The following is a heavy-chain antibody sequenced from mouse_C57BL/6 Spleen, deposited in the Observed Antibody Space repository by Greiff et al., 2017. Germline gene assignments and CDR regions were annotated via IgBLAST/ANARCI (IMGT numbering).Heavy chain of an antibody. CDR3: ARNLLRARYFDV. J-gene: IGHJ1*03. Sequence: EVQLQQSGPELVKPGASVKIPCKASGYTFTDYKMDWVKQSHGKSLEWIGDINPNNGGTIYNQKFKVKATLTVDKSSSTAYMELRSLTSEDTAVYYGARNLLRARYFDVWGTGTTVTVSS. V-gene: IGHV1-18*01. CDR1: GYTFTDYK. D-gene: IGHD2-4*01. CDR2: INPNNGGT.